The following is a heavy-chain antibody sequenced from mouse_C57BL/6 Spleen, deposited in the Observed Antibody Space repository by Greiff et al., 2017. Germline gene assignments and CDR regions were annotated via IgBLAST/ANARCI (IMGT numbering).Heavy chain of an antibody. D-gene: IGHD2-4*01. J-gene: IGHJ2*01. V-gene: IGHV1-5*01. CDR3: TSHYDYGDFDY. Sequence: EVQLQQSGTVLARPGASVKMSCKTSGYTFTSYWMQWVKQRPGQGLEWIGAIYPGNSDTSYNQKFKGKATLPAVTSASTAYMELSSLTNEASAVYYCTSHYDYGDFDYWGQGTTLTVSS. CDR1: GYTFTSYW. CDR2: IYPGNSDT.